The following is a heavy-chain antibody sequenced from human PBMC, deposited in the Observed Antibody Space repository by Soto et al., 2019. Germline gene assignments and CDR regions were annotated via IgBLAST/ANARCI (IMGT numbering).Heavy chain of an antibody. CDR2: ISSSSSTI. D-gene: IGHD3-3*01. CDR1: GFTFSSYS. V-gene: IGHV3-48*01. J-gene: IGHJ5*02. CDR3: ASKAIDFWSGNNWFDP. Sequence: GSLRLSCAASGFTFSSYSMNWVRQAPGKGLEWVSYISSSSSTIYYADSVKGRFTISRDNAKNSLYLQMNSLRAEDTAVYYCASKAIDFWSGNNWFDPWGQGTLVTVSS.